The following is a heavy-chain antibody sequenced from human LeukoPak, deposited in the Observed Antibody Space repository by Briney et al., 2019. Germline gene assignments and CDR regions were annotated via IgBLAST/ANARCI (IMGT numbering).Heavy chain of an antibody. CDR2: ISYDGSNK. J-gene: IGHJ4*02. CDR1: GFTFSSYA. V-gene: IGHV3-30-3*01. Sequence: GGSLRLSCAASGFTFSSYAMHWVRQAPGKGLEWVAVISYDGSNKYYADSVKGRFTISRDNSKNTLYLQMNSLRAEDTAVYYCARESAYYYDSSGIGVDYWGQGTLVTVSS. CDR3: ARESAYYYDSSGIGVDY. D-gene: IGHD3-22*01.